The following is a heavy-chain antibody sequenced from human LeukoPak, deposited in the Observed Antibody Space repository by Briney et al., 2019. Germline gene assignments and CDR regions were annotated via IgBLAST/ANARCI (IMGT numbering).Heavy chain of an antibody. Sequence: GGSLRLSCAASGFTFSSYAMAWVRQAPGKGLEWVSALSGSGGSTFYADSVKGRFTISRDNSNNTLYLQMNSLRAEDTAVYYCAKGRTPDYWGQGTLVTVSS. CDR2: LSGSGGST. V-gene: IGHV3-23*01. J-gene: IGHJ4*02. CDR1: GFTFSSYA. CDR3: AKGRTPDY. D-gene: IGHD2-15*01.